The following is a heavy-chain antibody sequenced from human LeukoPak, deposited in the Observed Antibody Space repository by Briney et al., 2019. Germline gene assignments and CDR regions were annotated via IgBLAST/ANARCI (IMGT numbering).Heavy chain of an antibody. CDR2: IYHSGST. J-gene: IGHJ4*02. CDR3: ASFNPMITFGGVIV. Sequence: SETLSLTCTVSGYSISTGYYWDWIRQPPGKGLEWIGEIYHSGSTNYNPSLKSRVTISVDKSKNQFSLKLSSVTAADTAVYYCASFNPMITFGGVIVWGQGTLVTVSS. CDR1: GYSISTGYY. D-gene: IGHD3-16*02. V-gene: IGHV4-38-2*02.